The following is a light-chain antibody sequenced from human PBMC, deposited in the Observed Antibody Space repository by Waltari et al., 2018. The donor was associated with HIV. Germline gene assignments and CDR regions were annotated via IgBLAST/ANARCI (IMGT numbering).Light chain of an antibody. Sequence: QSALTQPASVSESPGQSVPISCSGTSRDLGSYHLVSWYQQHPGKAPKLISYDVNKPPSGVSNRFSGSKSGNTASLTISGLQAEDEADYYCSSYAGARGGVFGGGTKLTVL. V-gene: IGLV2-23*02. J-gene: IGLJ2*01. CDR2: DVN. CDR1: SRDLGSYHL. CDR3: SSYAGARGGV.